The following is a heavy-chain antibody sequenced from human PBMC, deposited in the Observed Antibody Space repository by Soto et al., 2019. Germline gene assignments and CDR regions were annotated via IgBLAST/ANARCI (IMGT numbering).Heavy chain of an antibody. D-gene: IGHD1-26*01. CDR2: ISHDGSNK. Sequence: QVQLVESGGGVVQPGRSLRLSCAASGFTFSSYAMHWVRQAPGKGLEWVAVISHDGSNKYYADSVKGRFTISRDNSKNTLYLQMNSLRAEDTAVYYCAREGGSYYRTLDSWGQGTLVTVSS. CDR1: GFTFSSYA. J-gene: IGHJ5*01. CDR3: AREGGSYYRTLDS. V-gene: IGHV3-30-3*01.